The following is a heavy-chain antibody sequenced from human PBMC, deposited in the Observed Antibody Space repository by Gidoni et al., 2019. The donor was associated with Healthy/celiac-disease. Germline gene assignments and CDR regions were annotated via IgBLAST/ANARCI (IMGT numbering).Heavy chain of an antibody. J-gene: IGHJ4*02. D-gene: IGHD2-21*02. CDR2: ISSSGSTI. Sequence: EVQLVESGGGLVQPGGSLRLSCAASGFTFSSYEMNWVRQAPGKGLEWVSYISSSGSTIYYADSVKGRFTISRDNAKNSLYLQMNSLRAEDTAVYYCAILAYCGGDCYFDYWGQGTLVTVSS. CDR1: GFTFSSYE. V-gene: IGHV3-48*03. CDR3: AILAYCGGDCYFDY.